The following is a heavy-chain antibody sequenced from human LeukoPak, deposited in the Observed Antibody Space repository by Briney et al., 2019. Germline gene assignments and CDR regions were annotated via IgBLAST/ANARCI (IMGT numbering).Heavy chain of an antibody. CDR1: GFTFSSYW. Sequence: GGSLRLSCAASGFTFSSYWMSWVRQAPGKGLEWVANIKQDGSEKYYVDSVKGRFTISRDNAKNSLYLQMNSLRAEDTAVYYCARDRSYGSGSFEPDYYYMDVWGRGTTVTVSS. D-gene: IGHD3-10*01. CDR2: IKQDGSEK. V-gene: IGHV3-7*01. CDR3: ARDRSYGSGSFEPDYYYMDV. J-gene: IGHJ6*03.